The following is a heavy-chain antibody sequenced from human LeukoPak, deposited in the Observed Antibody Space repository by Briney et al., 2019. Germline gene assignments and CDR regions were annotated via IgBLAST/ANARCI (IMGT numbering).Heavy chain of an antibody. J-gene: IGHJ4*02. CDR2: IYSGGNT. CDR3: ARDRYYYDSSGYRAAYFDY. D-gene: IGHD3-22*01. CDR1: GFTVSSNY. Sequence: GGSLRLSCAASGFTVSSNYMSWVRQAPGKGLEWVSVIYSGGNTYYADSVKGRFTISRDNSKNTLYLQMNSLRAEDTAVYYCARDRYYYDSSGYRAAYFDYWGQGTLVTVSS. V-gene: IGHV3-53*05.